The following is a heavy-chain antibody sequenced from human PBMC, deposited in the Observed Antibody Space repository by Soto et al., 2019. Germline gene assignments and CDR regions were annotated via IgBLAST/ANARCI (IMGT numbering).Heavy chain of an antibody. CDR3: AYGSGSPYYLDY. Sequence: PSETLSLTCTVSGGSVTSSGYYWSWIRQHPGRGLEWIGYIYYGGSTYYSPSLKSRVAISVDTSKNQFSLRLSSVTAADTAVYFCAYGSGSPYYLDYWGQGTLVTVSS. V-gene: IGHV4-31*03. D-gene: IGHD3-10*01. J-gene: IGHJ4*02. CDR2: IYYGGST. CDR1: GGSVTSSGYY.